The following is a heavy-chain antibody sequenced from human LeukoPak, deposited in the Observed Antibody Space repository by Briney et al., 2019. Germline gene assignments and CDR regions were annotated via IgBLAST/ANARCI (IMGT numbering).Heavy chain of an antibody. J-gene: IGHJ4*02. Sequence: GGSLRLSCAASGFTFSNYAMSWVRQAPGKGLEWVSAITGSGGNTYYADSVKGRFTISRDYSKNTVFLQMNSLRAEDTAVYYCAKWGDYDVLTGYYVSDYWGQGTLVTVSS. V-gene: IGHV3-23*01. D-gene: IGHD3-9*01. CDR3: AKWGDYDVLTGYYVSDY. CDR1: GFTFSNYA. CDR2: ITGSGGNT.